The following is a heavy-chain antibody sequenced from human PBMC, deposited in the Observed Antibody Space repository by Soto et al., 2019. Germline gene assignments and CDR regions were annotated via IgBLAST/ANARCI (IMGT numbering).Heavy chain of an antibody. V-gene: IGHV3-23*01. J-gene: IGHJ6*02. CDR2: ISGSGGST. CDR3: AKDQVVQISYGMDV. CDR1: GFTFSSYA. Sequence: GGSLRLSCAASGFTFSSYAMSWVRQAPGKGLEWVSAISGSGGSTYYADSVKGRFTISRDNSKNTLYLQMNSLRAEDTAVYYCAKDQVVQISYGMDVWGQGTTVTVS. D-gene: IGHD2-15*01.